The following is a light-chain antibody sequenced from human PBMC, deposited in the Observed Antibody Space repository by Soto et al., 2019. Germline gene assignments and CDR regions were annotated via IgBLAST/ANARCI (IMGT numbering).Light chain of an antibody. CDR1: SSDVGKYDR. V-gene: IGLV2-18*02. CDR2: EVI. Sequence: QSVLTQPPSVSVSPGQSVTISCTGTSSDVGKYDRVSWYQQPPGTAPKLIIYEVINRPSGVPARFSGSKSGNTASLTISGLQAEDEADYYCSSYMSTSRYVFGAGTKVTVL. J-gene: IGLJ1*01. CDR3: SSYMSTSRYV.